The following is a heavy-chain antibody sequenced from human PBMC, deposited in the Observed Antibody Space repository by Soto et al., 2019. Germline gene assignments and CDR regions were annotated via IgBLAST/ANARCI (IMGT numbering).Heavy chain of an antibody. J-gene: IGHJ1*01. Sequence: QVQLQQWGAGLLKPSETLSLTCAVYGGSFSGYYWSWIRQPPGKGLEWIGEINHSGSTNYNPSLKSRVTISVDTSKNQFSLKLSSVTAADTAVYYCARGGDYGDYVAYFQHWGQGTLVTVSS. D-gene: IGHD4-17*01. CDR2: INHSGST. CDR1: GGSFSGYY. CDR3: ARGGDYGDYVAYFQH. V-gene: IGHV4-34*01.